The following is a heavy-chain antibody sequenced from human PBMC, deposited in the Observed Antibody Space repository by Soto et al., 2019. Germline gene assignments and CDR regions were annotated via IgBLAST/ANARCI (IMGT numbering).Heavy chain of an antibody. D-gene: IGHD6-6*01. CDR1: GFTFSSYE. Sequence: GGSLRLSCAASGFTFSSYEMNWVRQPPGKGLEWVSGITWNSGDIRYTGSVKGRFSISRDNAENSLYLHMNSLRPEDTAFYYCARSKGLVSRPLDLWGQGTLVTVSS. V-gene: IGHV3-9*01. CDR2: ITWNSGDI. J-gene: IGHJ5*02. CDR3: ARSKGLVSRPLDL.